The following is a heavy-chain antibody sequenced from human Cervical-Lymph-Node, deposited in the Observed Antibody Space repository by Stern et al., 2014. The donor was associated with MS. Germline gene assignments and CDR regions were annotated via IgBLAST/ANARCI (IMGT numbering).Heavy chain of an antibody. Sequence: VQLVQSGGGLLQPGGSLRLSFAASGFTFSSYSMNWVRQPPGKGLEWVSYISDTRNTIYYADSVRGRFTISRDNAKNSLFLQMDSLRAEDTAVYYCARESAASTYAMDVWGQGTKVTVSS. CDR3: ARESAASTYAMDV. D-gene: IGHD2-2*01. V-gene: IGHV3-48*01. CDR2: ISDTRNTI. J-gene: IGHJ6*02. CDR1: GFTFSSYS.